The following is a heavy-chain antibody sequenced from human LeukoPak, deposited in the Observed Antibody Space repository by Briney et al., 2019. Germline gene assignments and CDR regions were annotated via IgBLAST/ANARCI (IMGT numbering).Heavy chain of an antibody. J-gene: IGHJ3*02. D-gene: IGHD7-27*01. CDR1: GGSFSGYY. V-gene: IGHV4-34*01. Sequence: SETLSLTCAVYGGSFSGYYWSWIRQPPGKGLEWIGEINHSGSTNYNPSLKSRVTISVDRSKNQFSLKLSSVTAADTAVYYCAGLGNTDAFDIWGQGTMVTVSS. CDR3: AGLGNTDAFDI. CDR2: INHSGST.